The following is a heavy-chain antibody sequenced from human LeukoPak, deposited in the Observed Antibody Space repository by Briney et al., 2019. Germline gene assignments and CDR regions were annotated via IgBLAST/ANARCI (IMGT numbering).Heavy chain of an antibody. CDR2: IYSGGST. D-gene: IGHD3-3*01. CDR3: ARDTNLGVAYYYGMDV. CDR1: GFTVSSNY. Sequence: GGSLRLSCAASGFTVSSNYMSWVRQAPGKGLEWVSVIYSGGSTYYADSVKGRFTISRDNSKNTLYLQMNSLRAEDTAVYYCARDTNLGVAYYYGMDVWGQGTRSPSP. V-gene: IGHV3-53*01. J-gene: IGHJ6*02.